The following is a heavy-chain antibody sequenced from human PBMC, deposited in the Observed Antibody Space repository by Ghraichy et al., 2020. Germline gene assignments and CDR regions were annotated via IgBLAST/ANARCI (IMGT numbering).Heavy chain of an antibody. V-gene: IGHV4-59*01. CDR1: GGSISSYY. Sequence: ESLNISCTVSGGSISSYYWSWIRQPPGKGLEWIGYIYYSGSTNYNPSLKSRVTISVDTSKNQFSLKLSSVTAADTAVYYCARGVREYCSSTSCYADAFDIWGQGTMVTVSS. D-gene: IGHD2-2*01. J-gene: IGHJ3*02. CDR2: IYYSGST. CDR3: ARGVREYCSSTSCYADAFDI.